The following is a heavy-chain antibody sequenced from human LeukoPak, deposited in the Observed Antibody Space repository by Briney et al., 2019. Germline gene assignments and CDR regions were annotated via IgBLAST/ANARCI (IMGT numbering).Heavy chain of an antibody. CDR3: AGCGGDCSTSDY. V-gene: IGHV3-23*01. CDR1: GFTFSSYA. J-gene: IGHJ4*02. D-gene: IGHD2-21*02. Sequence: PGGSLRLSCAASGFTFSSYAMHWVRQAPGKGLEWVSAISGSGGSTYYADSVKGRFTISRDNSKNTLYLQMNSLRAEDTAVYYCAGCGGDCSTSDYWGQGTLVTVSS. CDR2: ISGSGGST.